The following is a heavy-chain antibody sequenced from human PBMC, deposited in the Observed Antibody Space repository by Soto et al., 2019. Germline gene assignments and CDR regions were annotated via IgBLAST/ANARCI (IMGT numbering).Heavy chain of an antibody. CDR3: ARQGHTYYDFWSGPGYFDY. CDR2: IYYSGST. D-gene: IGHD3-3*01. V-gene: IGHV4-39*01. Sequence: SETLSLTCTVSGGSISSSSYYWGWIRQPPGKGLEWIGSIYYSGSTYYNPSLKSRVTISVDTSKNQFSLKLSSVTAADTAVYYCARQGHTYYDFWSGPGYFDYWGQGTLVTVSS. CDR1: GGSISSSSYY. J-gene: IGHJ4*02.